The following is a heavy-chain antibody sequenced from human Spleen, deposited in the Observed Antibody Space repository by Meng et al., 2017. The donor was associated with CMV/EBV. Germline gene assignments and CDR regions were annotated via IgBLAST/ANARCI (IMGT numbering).Heavy chain of an antibody. CDR3: ARGPLDPESEYTTSSMYFDY. CDR2: LIPMFGTT. Sequence: FSKYAISWVRQAPGQGLEYMGGLIPMFGTTNYAQRFQGRVTFTTDDSTNTAYMDLSSLRSEDTAVYYCARGPLDPESEYTTSSMYFDYWGQGTLVTVSS. V-gene: IGHV1-69*05. D-gene: IGHD6-6*01. CDR1: FSKYA. J-gene: IGHJ4*02.